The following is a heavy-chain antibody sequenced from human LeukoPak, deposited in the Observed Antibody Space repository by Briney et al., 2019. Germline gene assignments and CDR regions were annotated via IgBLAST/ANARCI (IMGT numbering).Heavy chain of an antibody. D-gene: IGHD3-10*01. CDR1: GDSISGDYY. Sequence: SQTLSLTSTVSGDSISGDYYWNWIRQPAGKGLEWIGRIFTSGNTNYNSSLKSRVTISLDTSKDHFSLRLSSVTVADTAFYYCTRESATSGSTDWGQGTLVTVSS. CDR2: IFTSGNT. CDR3: TRESATSGSTD. J-gene: IGHJ4*02. V-gene: IGHV4-61*02.